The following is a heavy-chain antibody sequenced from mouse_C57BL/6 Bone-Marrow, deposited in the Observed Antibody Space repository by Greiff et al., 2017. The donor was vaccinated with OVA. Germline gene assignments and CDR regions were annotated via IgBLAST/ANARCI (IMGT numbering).Heavy chain of an antibody. Sequence: EVKLVESGGGLVQPKGSLKLSCAASGFSFNTYAMNWVRQAPGKGLEWVARIRSKSNNYATYYADSVKDRFTISRDDSESMLYLQMNNLKTEDTAMYYCVRPQLGALGFDVWGTGTTVTVSS. V-gene: IGHV10-1*01. CDR3: VRPQLGALGFDV. D-gene: IGHD4-1*02. CDR2: IRSKSNNYAT. CDR1: GFSFNTYA. J-gene: IGHJ1*03.